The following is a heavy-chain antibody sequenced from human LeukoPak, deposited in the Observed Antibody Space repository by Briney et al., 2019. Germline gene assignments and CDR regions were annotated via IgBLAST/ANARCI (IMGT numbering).Heavy chain of an antibody. CDR3: WASSSYAYYYYYMDV. CDR1: GGSISSSSYY. V-gene: IGHV4-39*01. J-gene: IGHJ6*03. D-gene: IGHD6-6*01. CDR2: IYYSGST. Sequence: SETLSLTCTVSGGSISSSSYYWGWIRQPPGKGLEWIGSIYYSGSTYYNPSLKSRVTISVDTSKNQFSLKLSSVTAADTAVYYCWASSSYAYYYYYMDVWGKGTTVTVSS.